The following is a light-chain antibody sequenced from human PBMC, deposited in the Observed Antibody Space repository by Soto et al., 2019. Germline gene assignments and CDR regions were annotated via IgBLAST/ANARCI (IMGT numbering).Light chain of an antibody. Sequence: DIEMTQSPDSLAVSLGERATINCTSSQSVLYSSNNKNYLSWYQQKLGQPPKLLIYWASTRESGVPDRFSGSGSGTDFTLTISSLQAEDVAVYYCLQSYSAPRTFGPGTKLEIK. CDR1: QSVLYSSNNKNY. CDR3: LQSYSAPRT. V-gene: IGKV4-1*01. CDR2: WAS. J-gene: IGKJ2*02.